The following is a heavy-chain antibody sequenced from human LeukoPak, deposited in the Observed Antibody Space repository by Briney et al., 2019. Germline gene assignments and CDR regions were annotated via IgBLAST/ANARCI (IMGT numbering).Heavy chain of an antibody. V-gene: IGHV3-23*01. CDR3: AKVYSSSWYTFNWFDP. Sequence: GGSLRLSCAASGFTFSRYGMSWVRQAPGKGLEWVSAISDSGGSTYYADSVKGRFTISRDNSKNTLYLQMNSLRAEDTAIYYCAKVYSSSWYTFNWFDPWGQGTLVTVSS. J-gene: IGHJ5*02. D-gene: IGHD6-13*01. CDR2: ISDSGGST. CDR1: GFTFSRYG.